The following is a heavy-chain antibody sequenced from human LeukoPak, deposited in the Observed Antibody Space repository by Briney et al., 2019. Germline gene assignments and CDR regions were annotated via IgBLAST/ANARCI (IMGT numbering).Heavy chain of an antibody. CDR3: ARGGSYYHY. D-gene: IGHD1-26*01. V-gene: IGHV4-59*01. Sequence: SETLSLTCTVSGGSLSSYYWSWIRQPPGKGLEWIGNIYYSGSTNYNPSLKSRVTISVDTSKNQFSLKLSSVTAADTAVYFCARGGSYYHYWGQGTLVTVSS. CDR1: GGSLSSYY. J-gene: IGHJ4*02. CDR2: IYYSGST.